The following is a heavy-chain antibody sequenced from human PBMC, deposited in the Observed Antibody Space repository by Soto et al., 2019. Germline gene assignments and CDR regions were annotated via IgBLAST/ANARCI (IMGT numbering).Heavy chain of an antibody. CDR1: GFTFSSYA. CDR2: ISGSGGST. J-gene: IGHJ6*02. CDR3: AKEDRHPPTYGMDV. Sequence: GGSLRLSCAASGFTFSSYAMSWVRQAPGKGLEWVSAISGSGGSTYYADSVKGRFTISRDNSKNTLYLQMNSLRAEDTAVYDCAKEDRHPPTYGMDVWGQGTTVTVSS. V-gene: IGHV3-23*01.